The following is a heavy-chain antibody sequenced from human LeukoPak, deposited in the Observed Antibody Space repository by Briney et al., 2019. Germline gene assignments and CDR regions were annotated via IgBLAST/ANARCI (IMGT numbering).Heavy chain of an antibody. CDR2: INHNGAA. J-gene: IGHJ5*02. V-gene: IGHV4-34*01. CDR3: AKNNWFDP. Sequence: SETLSLTCAVYGGSFSDYYWSWIRQPPGKGLEWIGEINHNGAAKYNPSLKSRVTISVDTSKNQFSLKLNSVTAADTAVYYCAKNNWFDPWGQGTLVTVSS. CDR1: GGSFSDYY.